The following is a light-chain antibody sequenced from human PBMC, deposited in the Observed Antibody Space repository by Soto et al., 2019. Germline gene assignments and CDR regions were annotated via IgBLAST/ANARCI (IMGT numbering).Light chain of an antibody. Sequence: QSVLTQPPSASGSPGQSVTISCTGTSSDVGGYNYVSWYQQHPGKAPKLMIYEVTKRPSGVPDRFDGSKSGNTASLTVSGLQAEDEADYYCSSYAGSRYVFGTGTKVTVL. CDR2: EVT. CDR3: SSYAGSRYV. J-gene: IGLJ1*01. CDR1: SSDVGGYNY. V-gene: IGLV2-8*01.